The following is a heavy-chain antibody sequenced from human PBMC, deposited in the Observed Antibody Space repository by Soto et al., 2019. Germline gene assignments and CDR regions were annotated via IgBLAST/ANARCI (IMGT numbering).Heavy chain of an antibody. CDR2: IWYDGSNK. V-gene: IGHV3-33*01. D-gene: IGHD3-22*01. J-gene: IGHJ5*02. CDR3: ARASYPPYYYDSSGYSGWFDP. CDR1: GFTFSSYG. Sequence: QVQLVESGGGVVQPGRSLRLSCAASGFTFSSYGMHWVRQAPGKGLEWVAVIWYDGSNKYYADSVKGRFTISRDNSKNTLYLQRNSLRAEDTAVYYCARASYPPYYYDSSGYSGWFDPWDQGTLVTVSS.